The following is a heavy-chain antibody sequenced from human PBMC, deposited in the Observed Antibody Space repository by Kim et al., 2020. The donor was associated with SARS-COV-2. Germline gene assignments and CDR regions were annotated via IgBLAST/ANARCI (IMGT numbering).Heavy chain of an antibody. V-gene: IGHV3-23*01. CDR1: GFTFSSYA. D-gene: IGHD6-13*01. J-gene: IGHJ4*02. CDR2: IGGSGDDT. CDR3: AKGGSDSWYPWDF. Sequence: GGSLRLSCAASGFTFSSYAMSWVRQAPGKGLEWVSAIGGSGDDTYYADSVKGRFTISRDNSKNSLYLQMNSLGAGDAAIYYCAKGGSDSWYPWDFWGQGILVTVS.